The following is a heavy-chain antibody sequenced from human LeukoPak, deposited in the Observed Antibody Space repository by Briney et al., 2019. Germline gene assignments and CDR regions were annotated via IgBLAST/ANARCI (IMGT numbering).Heavy chain of an antibody. V-gene: IGHV3-53*01. Sequence: PGGSLRLSCAASGFTVGSNYMSWVRQPPGKGLEWVSVIYSGGSTYYAKSVKGRFTISRDTSKNTLYLQMNSLRAEDTAVYYCARGPVAPFYGMDVWGQGTTVTVSS. CDR1: GFTVGSNY. J-gene: IGHJ6*02. D-gene: IGHD2-15*01. CDR2: IYSGGST. CDR3: ARGPVAPFYGMDV.